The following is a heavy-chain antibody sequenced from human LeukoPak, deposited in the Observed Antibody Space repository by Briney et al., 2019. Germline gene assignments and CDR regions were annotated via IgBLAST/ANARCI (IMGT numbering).Heavy chain of an antibody. D-gene: IGHD2-2*01. CDR2: ISSSSSYI. V-gene: IGHV3-21*01. CDR3: ARDYCSSTSCYGLNWFDP. CDR1: GFTFSSYS. J-gene: IGHJ5*02. Sequence: PGGSLRLSCAASGFTFSSYSTNWVRQAPGKGLEWVSSISSSSSYIYYADSVKGRFTISRDNAKNSLYLQMNSLRAEDTAVYYCARDYCSSTSCYGLNWFDPWGQGTLVTVSS.